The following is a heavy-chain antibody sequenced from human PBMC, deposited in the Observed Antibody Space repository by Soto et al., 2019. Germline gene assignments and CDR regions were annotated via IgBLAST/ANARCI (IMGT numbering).Heavy chain of an antibody. V-gene: IGHV1-2*02. Sequence: QVQLVQSGDEVKNPGASVKVSCKPSGYTFTDYHIHWVRQAPGQGLEFMGWIHANNGGAGSAQQFQGRLTVTRDTSISTVYMELSNLRSDDTAVYFCARAGCSDSLAPQNNWFDTWGHGTRVTVSS. J-gene: IGHJ5*01. CDR3: ARAGCSDSLAPQNNWFDT. CDR1: GYTFTDYH. D-gene: IGHD6-25*01. CDR2: IHANNGGA.